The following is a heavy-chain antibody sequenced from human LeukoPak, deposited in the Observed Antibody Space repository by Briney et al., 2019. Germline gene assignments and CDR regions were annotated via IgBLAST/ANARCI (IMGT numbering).Heavy chain of an antibody. V-gene: IGHV3-53*01. CDR2: IYIGGST. CDR3: ARDHRNGDPGDYYYYGMDV. CDR1: AFTVSSNY. J-gene: IGHJ6*02. D-gene: IGHD4-17*01. Sequence: PGGSLRLSRAASAFTVSSNYMSWVRQAPGKGLECVSVIYIGGSTYYADSVKGRFTISRDNSKNTLYLQMNSLRAEDTAVYYCARDHRNGDPGDYYYYGMDVWGQGTTVTVSS.